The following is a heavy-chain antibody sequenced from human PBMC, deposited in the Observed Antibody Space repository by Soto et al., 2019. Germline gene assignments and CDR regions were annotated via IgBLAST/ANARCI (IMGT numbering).Heavy chain of an antibody. CDR3: TKGSEVARQELDY. CDR2: ISADGSDK. J-gene: IGHJ4*02. V-gene: IGHV3-30*18. Sequence: QVQLVESGGGVVQPGRSLRLSCAASGFTFSNFGMHWGRQAPGKGLEWVAAISADGSDKYFADSVKGRFTISRDNSKNTQFLQMNSLRVEDTAVYYCTKGSEVARQELDYWGQGTLVTVSS. D-gene: IGHD3-3*01. CDR1: GFTFSNFG.